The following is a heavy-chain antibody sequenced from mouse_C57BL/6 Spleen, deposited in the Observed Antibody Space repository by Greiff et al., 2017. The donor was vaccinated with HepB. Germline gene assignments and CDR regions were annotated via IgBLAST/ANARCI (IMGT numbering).Heavy chain of an antibody. CDR3: ARDDVIGSAMDY. Sequence: QVQLQQPGAELVKPGASVKLSCKASGYTFNSYWMHWVKQRPGQGLEWIGNINPSNGGTNYNEKFKSKATLTVDKSSSTAYMQLSSLTSEDAAVYYCARDDVIGSAMDYWGQGTSVTVSS. D-gene: IGHD2-12*01. CDR2: INPSNGGT. V-gene: IGHV1-53*01. CDR1: GYTFNSYW. J-gene: IGHJ4*01.